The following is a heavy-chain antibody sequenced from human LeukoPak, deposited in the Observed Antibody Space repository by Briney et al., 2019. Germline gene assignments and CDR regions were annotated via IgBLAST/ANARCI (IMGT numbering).Heavy chain of an antibody. V-gene: IGHV1-8*01. CDR1: GYTFTSYD. D-gene: IGHD2-15*01. CDR3: ARGWTVAAKGYYYYYGMDV. CDR2: MNPNSGNT. J-gene: IGHJ6*02. Sequence: ASVKVSCKASGYTFTSYDINWVRQATGQGLEWMGWMNPNSGNTGYAQEFQGRVTMTRNTSISTAYMELSSLRSEDTAVYYCARGWTVAAKGYYYYYGMDVWGQGTTVTVSS.